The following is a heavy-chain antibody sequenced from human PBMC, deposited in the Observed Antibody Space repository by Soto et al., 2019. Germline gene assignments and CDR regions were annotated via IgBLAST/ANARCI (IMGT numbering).Heavy chain of an antibody. CDR1: GFTFSSYA. Sequence: SGGSLRLSCAASGFTFSSYAMSWVRQAPGKGLEWVSAISGSGGSTYYADSVKGRFTISRDNSKNTLYLQMNSLRAEDTAVYYCAKPPKSAWLVPPFGYWGQGTLVTVSS. CDR3: AKPPKSAWLVPPFGY. J-gene: IGHJ4*02. CDR2: ISGSGGST. D-gene: IGHD6-19*01. V-gene: IGHV3-23*01.